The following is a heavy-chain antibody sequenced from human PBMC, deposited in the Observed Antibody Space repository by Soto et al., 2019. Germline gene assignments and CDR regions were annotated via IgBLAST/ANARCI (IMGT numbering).Heavy chain of an antibody. CDR2: ISAYNGNT. J-gene: IGHJ5*02. CDR3: ARDPIGIVVVPAAIGNMLDP. Sequence: ASVKVSCKASGYTFTSYGISWVRQAPGQGLEFMGWISAYNGNTNYAQKLQGRVTMTTDTSTSTAYMELRSLRSDDTAVYYCARDPIGIVVVPAAIGNMLDPWGQGTLVTVYS. CDR1: GYTFTSYG. V-gene: IGHV1-18*01. D-gene: IGHD2-2*02.